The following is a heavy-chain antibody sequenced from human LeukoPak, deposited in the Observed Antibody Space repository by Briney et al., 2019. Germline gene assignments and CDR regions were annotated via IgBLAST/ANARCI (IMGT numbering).Heavy chain of an antibody. D-gene: IGHD2-2*01. V-gene: IGHV1-2*02. Sequence: ASVKVSCKASGYTFTGYYMHWVRQAPGQGLEWMGWINPNSGGTNYAQKFQGRVTMTRDTSISTAYMELSRLRSDDTAVYYCARVAVVVPASGWSAFDIWGHGTMVTVSS. CDR2: INPNSGGT. CDR1: GYTFTGYY. CDR3: ARVAVVVPASGWSAFDI. J-gene: IGHJ3*02.